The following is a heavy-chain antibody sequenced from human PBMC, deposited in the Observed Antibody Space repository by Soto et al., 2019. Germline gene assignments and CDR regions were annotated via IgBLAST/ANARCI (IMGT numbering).Heavy chain of an antibody. V-gene: IGHV2-5*02. CDR2: IYWDDDK. D-gene: IGHD3-3*01. CDR3: AXXRGYYDFWSGYAP. Sequence: QITLKESGPTLVKPTQTLTLTCTFSGFSLSTSGVGVGWIRQPPGKALEWLALIYWDDDKRYSPSLKSRITXXXXXXXXXXXXXXXXXXXXXXXXXXXAXXRGYYDFWSGYAPWGQGTRVTVSS. CDR1: GFSLSTSGVG. J-gene: IGHJ5*02.